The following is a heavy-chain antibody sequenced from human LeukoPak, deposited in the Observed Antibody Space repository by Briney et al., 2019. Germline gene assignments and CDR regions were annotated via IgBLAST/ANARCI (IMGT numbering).Heavy chain of an antibody. Sequence: PGGSLRLSCAASGFTFSNYWMTWVRQSPGKGLEWVANINKDGSDKYYVDSVKGRFAISRDNVKNSLYLQMNSLRAEDTAVYYCTRATSTDYWGQGTLVTVSS. D-gene: IGHD5-24*01. CDR3: TRATSTDY. J-gene: IGHJ4*02. CDR1: GFTFSNYW. V-gene: IGHV3-7*04. CDR2: INKDGSDK.